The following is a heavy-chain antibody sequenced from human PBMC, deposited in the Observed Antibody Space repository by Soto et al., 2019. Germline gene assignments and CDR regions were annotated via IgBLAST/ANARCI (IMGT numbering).Heavy chain of an antibody. D-gene: IGHD3-22*01. Sequence: GASVKVSCKASGGTFSSYTISWVRQAPGQRLEWMGWINAGNGNTEYSQKFQGRVTITRDTSASTAYMELSSLRSEDTAVYYCARDNDYDRPPGTGYFDYWGQGTLVTVSS. CDR1: GGTFSSYT. CDR2: INAGNGNT. V-gene: IGHV1-3*01. J-gene: IGHJ4*02. CDR3: ARDNDYDRPPGTGYFDY.